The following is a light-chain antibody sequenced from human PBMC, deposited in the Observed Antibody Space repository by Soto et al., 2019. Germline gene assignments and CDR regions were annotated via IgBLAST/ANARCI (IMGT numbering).Light chain of an antibody. CDR3: QSYDSSLSGWV. V-gene: IGLV1-40*01. Sequence: QPVLTQPPSVSGAPGQRVTISCTGSTSNIGAGYDVHWYQQLPGTAPKLLIYVNINRPSGVPDRFSGSKSGTSASLAITGLQAEDEADYYCQSYDSSLSGWVFGGGTQLTVL. J-gene: IGLJ7*01. CDR1: TSNIGAGYD. CDR2: VNI.